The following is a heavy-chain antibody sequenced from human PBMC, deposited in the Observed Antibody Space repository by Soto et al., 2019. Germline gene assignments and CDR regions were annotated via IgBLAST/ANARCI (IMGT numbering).Heavy chain of an antibody. CDR1: GGSISSSSYY. CDR2: IYYGGST. D-gene: IGHD4-17*01. CDR3: ASLGDYYQSIDP. V-gene: IGHV4-61*05. Sequence: PSETLSLTCSVSGGSISSSSYYWGWIRQPPGKGLEWVGYIYYGGSTSYNPSLKSRVTISLETSKSQFSLRLSSVTAADTAVYYCASLGDYYQSIDPWGHGTLVTVSS. J-gene: IGHJ5*02.